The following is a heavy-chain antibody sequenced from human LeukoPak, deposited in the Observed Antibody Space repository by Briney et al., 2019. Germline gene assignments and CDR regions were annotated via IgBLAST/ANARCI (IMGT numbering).Heavy chain of an antibody. CDR1: GFTFSSYW. Sequence: QPGGSLRLSCAASGFTFSSYWMSWVRQAPGKGLNWLANIKKDGTEKYYVDSVKGRFTISRDNAKNSLYLQMNSLRVEDTAVYYCAKVAKYYYGSETYYFFEHWGQGTPVTASS. D-gene: IGHD3-10*01. J-gene: IGHJ4*02. CDR2: IKKDGTEK. CDR3: AKVAKYYYGSETYYFFEH. V-gene: IGHV3-7*01.